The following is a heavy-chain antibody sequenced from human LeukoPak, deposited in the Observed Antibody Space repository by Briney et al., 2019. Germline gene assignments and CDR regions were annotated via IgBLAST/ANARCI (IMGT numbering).Heavy chain of an antibody. D-gene: IGHD3-22*01. CDR3: ARSQHDYSDSSRYYYPH. CDR2: INTNTGNP. Sequence: ASMKVSCKASGYTFTNFDINWVRQATGLGLEWMGWINTNTGNPTYAQGFTGRFVFSLDTSVSTAYLQISSLKAEDTAVYYCARSQHDYSDSSRYYYPHWGQATLVTVSS. CDR1: GYTFTNFD. J-gene: IGHJ4*02. V-gene: IGHV7-4-1*02.